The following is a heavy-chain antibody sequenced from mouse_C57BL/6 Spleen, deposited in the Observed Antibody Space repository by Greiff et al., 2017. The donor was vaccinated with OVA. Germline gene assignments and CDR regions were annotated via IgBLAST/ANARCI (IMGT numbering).Heavy chain of an antibody. CDR2: INPSSGYT. V-gene: IGHV1-4*01. CDR1: GYTFTSYT. J-gene: IGHJ4*01. Sequence: QVHVKQSGAELARPGASVKMSCKASGYTFTSYTMHWVKQRPGQGLEWIGYINPSSGYTKYNQKFKDKATLTADKSSSTAYMQLSSLTSEDSAVYYCARTGTGAMDYWGQGTSVTVSS. D-gene: IGHD4-1*01. CDR3: ARTGTGAMDY.